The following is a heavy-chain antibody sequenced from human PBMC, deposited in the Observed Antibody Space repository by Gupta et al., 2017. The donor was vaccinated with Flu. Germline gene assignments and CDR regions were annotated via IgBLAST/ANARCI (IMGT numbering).Heavy chain of an antibody. Sequence: QVQLVQSGAEVKKPGASVKVSCKVSGYTLTELSMHWVRQAPGKGLEWMGGFDPEDGETIYAQKFQGRVTMTEDTSTDTAYMELSSLRSEDTAVYYCATALSQWLKKSSAFDIWGQGTMVTVSS. V-gene: IGHV1-24*01. J-gene: IGHJ3*02. CDR1: GYTLTELS. CDR3: ATALSQWLKKSSAFDI. CDR2: FDPEDGET. D-gene: IGHD6-19*01.